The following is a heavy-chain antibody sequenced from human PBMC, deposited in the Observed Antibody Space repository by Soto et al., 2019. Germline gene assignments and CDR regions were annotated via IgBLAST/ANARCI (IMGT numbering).Heavy chain of an antibody. V-gene: IGHV4-59*01. CDR2: IYYSGST. CDR3: AGYGDYRYYFDY. D-gene: IGHD4-17*01. CDR1: GGSISSYY. J-gene: IGHJ4*02. Sequence: SETLSLTCTVSGGSISSYYWSWIRQPPGKGLEWIGYIYYSGSTNYNPSLKSRVTISVDTSKNQFSLKLSSVTAADTAVYYCAGYGDYRYYFDYWGQGTLVTVSS.